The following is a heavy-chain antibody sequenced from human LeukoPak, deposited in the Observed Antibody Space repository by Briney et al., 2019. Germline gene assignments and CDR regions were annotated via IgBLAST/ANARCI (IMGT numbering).Heavy chain of an antibody. CDR1: GFTFSSYV. V-gene: IGHV3-23*01. CDR2: ISGSGGST. Sequence: PGGSLRLSCAASGFTFSSYVMSWVRQAPGKGLEWVSAISGSGGSTHYTDSVKGRFTISRDNSKNTLYLQMNSLRAEDTAVYYCAKGPGVVTPANFDSWGQGTLVTVSS. J-gene: IGHJ4*02. CDR3: AKGPGVVTPANFDS. D-gene: IGHD2-15*01.